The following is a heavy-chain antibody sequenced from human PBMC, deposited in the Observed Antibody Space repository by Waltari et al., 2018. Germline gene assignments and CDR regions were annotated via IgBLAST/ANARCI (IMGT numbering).Heavy chain of an antibody. Sequence: QLQLQEPGPGLVKPSETLSLTCTVSGGSISSSSYSWGWIRQPPGKGLEWIGSIYYSGSTYYNPSLKSRVTISVDTSKNQFSLKLSSVTAADTAVYYCAITPYYDFWSGYYYGMDVWGQGTTVTVSS. D-gene: IGHD3-3*01. CDR1: GGSISSSSYS. J-gene: IGHJ6*02. CDR3: AITPYYDFWSGYYYGMDV. CDR2: IYYSGST. V-gene: IGHV4-39*01.